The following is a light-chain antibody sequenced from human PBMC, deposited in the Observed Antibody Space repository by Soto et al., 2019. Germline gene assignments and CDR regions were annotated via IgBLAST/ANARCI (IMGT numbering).Light chain of an antibody. V-gene: IGKV1-8*01. J-gene: IGKJ1*01. CDR1: QGISSY. Sequence: AIRMTQSPSSFSASTGDRVTITCRASQGISSYLAWYQQKPGKAPKLLIYAASTLQSGVPSRFSGSGSGTDFTLTIRCLQSEDFATYYCQQHYSYAPTFGQGTKV. CDR3: QQHYSYAPT. CDR2: AAS.